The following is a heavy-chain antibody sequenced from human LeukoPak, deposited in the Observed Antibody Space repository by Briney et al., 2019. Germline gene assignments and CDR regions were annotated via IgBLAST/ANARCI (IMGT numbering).Heavy chain of an antibody. CDR3: AREPNGWLPALDY. V-gene: IGHV3-21*01. J-gene: IGHJ4*02. CDR2: ISSSSSYI. Sequence: GGSLRLSCAASGFTFSSYSMNWVRQAPGKGLEWVSSISSSSSYIYYADSVKGRFTISRDNAKNSLYLQMNSLRAEDTAVYYCAREPNGWLPALDYWGQGTLVTVSS. CDR1: GFTFSSYS. D-gene: IGHD6-19*01.